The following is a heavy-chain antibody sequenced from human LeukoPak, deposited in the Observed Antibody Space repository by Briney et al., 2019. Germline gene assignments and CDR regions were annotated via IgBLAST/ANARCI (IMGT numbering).Heavy chain of an antibody. V-gene: IGHV1-18*01. CDR1: GYTFTNYG. D-gene: IGHD4-17*01. Sequence: ASVKVSCKASGYTFTNYGFSWVRQAPGQGRVWMGWISAYNGNTNYAQKLQGRVTMTTDTSTSTAYMELRSLRSDDTAVYYCARDRGDYALGALDYWGQGTLVTVSS. CDR2: ISAYNGNT. J-gene: IGHJ4*02. CDR3: ARDRGDYALGALDY.